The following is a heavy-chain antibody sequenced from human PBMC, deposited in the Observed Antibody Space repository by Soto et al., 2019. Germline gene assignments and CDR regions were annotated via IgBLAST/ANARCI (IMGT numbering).Heavy chain of an antibody. Sequence: QVQLVESGGGVVQPGRSLRLSCAASGFTFSSYAMHWVRQAPGKGLEWVAVISYDGSNKYYADSVKGRFTISRDNSKNTLYLQMNSLRAEDTAVYYCARDYSTYYYYYGMDVWGQGTTVTVSS. CDR2: ISYDGSNK. V-gene: IGHV3-30-3*01. CDR3: ARDYSTYYYYYGMDV. CDR1: GFTFSSYA. D-gene: IGHD4-4*01. J-gene: IGHJ6*02.